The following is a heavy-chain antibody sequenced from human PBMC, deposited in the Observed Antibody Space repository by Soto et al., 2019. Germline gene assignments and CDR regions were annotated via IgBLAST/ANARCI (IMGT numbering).Heavy chain of an antibody. J-gene: IGHJ5*01. Sequence: QVQLVQSGAEVKTPEASVKVSCKASGYTFASYDINWVRQAPGQGLEWMGWMNPNSGNTGYAQKFQGRLTMTRDTALSIAHMELSSLRNEDTAVYYCARGDGYNFNWLDSWGQGTLVTVSA. V-gene: IGHV1-8*01. CDR3: ARGDGYNFNWLDS. CDR2: MNPNSGNT. D-gene: IGHD2-21*01. CDR1: GYTFASYD.